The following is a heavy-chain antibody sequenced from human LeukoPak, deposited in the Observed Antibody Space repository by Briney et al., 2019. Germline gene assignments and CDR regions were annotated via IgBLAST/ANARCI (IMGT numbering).Heavy chain of an antibody. CDR3: ARDDSFQFDS. CDR2: INPNTGAT. D-gene: IGHD5-18*01. V-gene: IGHV1-2*02. CDR1: GGTFSSYA. Sequence: ASVKVSCKASGGTFSSYAISWVRQAPGQGLEWMGWINPNTGATNYVQKFQGRVTMTRATSINTAYMELSSLTSDDTAVYYCARDDSFQFDSWGQGTLVTVSS. J-gene: IGHJ4*02.